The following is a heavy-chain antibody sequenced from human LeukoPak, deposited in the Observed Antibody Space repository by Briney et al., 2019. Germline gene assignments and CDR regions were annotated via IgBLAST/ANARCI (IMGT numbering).Heavy chain of an antibody. D-gene: IGHD2-8*01. CDR2: IYYSGST. V-gene: IGHV4-30-4*01. Sequence: SQTLSLTCTVSGGSISSGDYYWSWIRQPPGKGLEWIGYIYYSGSTYYNPSLKSRVTISVDTSKNQFSLELSSVTAADTAVYYCAREGELMVYAISYWGQGTLVTVSS. CDR1: GGSISSGDYY. J-gene: IGHJ4*02. CDR3: AREGELMVYAISY.